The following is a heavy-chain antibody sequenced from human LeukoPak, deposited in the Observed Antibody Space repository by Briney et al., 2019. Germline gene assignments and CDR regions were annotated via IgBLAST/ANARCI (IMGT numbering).Heavy chain of an antibody. CDR1: GYTFTSYG. D-gene: IGHD3-9*01. CDR3: AREGNYYDILPGFFDY. CDR2: ISAYNGNT. V-gene: IGHV1-18*01. J-gene: IGHJ4*02. Sequence: ASVKVSCKASGYTFTSYGISWVRQAPGQGLEWMGWISAYNGNTNYAQKLQGRVTMTTDTSTSTAYMELRSLRSDDTAVYYCAREGNYYDILPGFFDYWGQGTLVTVSS.